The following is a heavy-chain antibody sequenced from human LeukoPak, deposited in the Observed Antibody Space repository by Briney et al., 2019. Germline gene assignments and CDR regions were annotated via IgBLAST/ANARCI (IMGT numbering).Heavy chain of an antibody. CDR2: ISSSSSYI. J-gene: IGHJ4*02. V-gene: IGHV3-21*01. Sequence: GGSLRLPCAASGFTFSSYTMNWVRQAPGKGLEWVSSISSSSSYIYYADSLKGRFTISRDNAKNSLYLQMNSLRAEDTAVYYCARDRPVDYWGQGTLVTVSS. CDR1: GFTFSSYT. CDR3: ARDRPVDY.